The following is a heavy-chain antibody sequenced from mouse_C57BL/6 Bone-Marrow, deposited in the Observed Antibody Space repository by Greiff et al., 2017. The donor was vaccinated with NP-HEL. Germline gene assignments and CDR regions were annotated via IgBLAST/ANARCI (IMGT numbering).Heavy chain of an antibody. D-gene: IGHD2-3*01. J-gene: IGHJ2*01. Sequence: QVQLQQSGPGLVQPSQSLSITCTVSGFSLTSYGVHWVRQSPGKGLEWLGVIWSGGSTDYNAAFISRLSISKDNSKTQFFFKMNSLQADDAAIYYCARNGGYYLYYFDYWGQGTTLTVSS. CDR1: GFSLTSYG. V-gene: IGHV2-2*01. CDR2: IWSGGST. CDR3: ARNGGYYLYYFDY.